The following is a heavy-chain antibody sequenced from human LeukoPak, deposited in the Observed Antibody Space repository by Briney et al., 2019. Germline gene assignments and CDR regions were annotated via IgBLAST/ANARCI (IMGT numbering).Heavy chain of an antibody. J-gene: IGHJ3*02. D-gene: IGHD6-6*01. CDR1: GGSISSYY. CDR3: ARPHSSSSLAFDI. Sequence: LETLSLTCTVSGGSISSYYWSWIRQPPGKGLEWIGYIYYSGSTSYNPSLKSRVTISVDTSKNQFSLKLSSVTAADTAVYYCARPHSSSSLAFDIWGQGTMVTVSS. V-gene: IGHV4-59*08. CDR2: IYYSGST.